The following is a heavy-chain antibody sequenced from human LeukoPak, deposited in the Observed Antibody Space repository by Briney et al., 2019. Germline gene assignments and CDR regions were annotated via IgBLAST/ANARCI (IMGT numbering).Heavy chain of an antibody. CDR1: GFIFSSYW. J-gene: IGHJ6*03. CDR2: IKQDGSEK. V-gene: IGHV3-7*01. Sequence: GGSLRLSCAASGFIFSSYWMSWVRQAPGKGLEWVANIKQDGSEKYYVDSVKGRFTISRDNAKNSLYLQMNSLRAEDTAVYYCVREWKSYYYYMDVWGKGTTVTVSS. D-gene: IGHD1-1*01. CDR3: VREWKSYYYYMDV.